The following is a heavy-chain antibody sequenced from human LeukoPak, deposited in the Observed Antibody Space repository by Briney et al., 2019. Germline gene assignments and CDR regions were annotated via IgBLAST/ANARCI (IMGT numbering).Heavy chain of an antibody. J-gene: IGHJ4*02. CDR2: ITSGSYI. Sequence: GGSLRLSSAASGFTFSDYYMSWIRQAPGKGLEWVSSITSGSYIYYADSVKGRFTVSRDNAKNSLSLHMNSLRAEDTAVYYCARVIPGGSGSEYWGQGTLVTVSS. V-gene: IGHV3-69-1*01. D-gene: IGHD3-10*01. CDR3: ARVIPGGSGSEY. CDR1: GFTFSDYY.